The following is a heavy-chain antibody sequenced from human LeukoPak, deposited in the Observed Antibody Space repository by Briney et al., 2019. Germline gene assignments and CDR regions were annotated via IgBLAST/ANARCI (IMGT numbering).Heavy chain of an antibody. CDR2: VFYAGST. D-gene: IGHD6-13*01. CDR3: SRHSSSWSIPFDS. CDR1: GASISSSSYS. Sequence: PSETLSLTCSVSGASISSSSYSWAWIRQRPGKGLEWIGSVFYAGSTYHNPSLRSRVTLSVDMSKNQFSLRMTSVTAADTVVYHCSRHSSSWSIPFDSWGQGTLVTVSS. V-gene: IGHV4-39*01. J-gene: IGHJ4*02.